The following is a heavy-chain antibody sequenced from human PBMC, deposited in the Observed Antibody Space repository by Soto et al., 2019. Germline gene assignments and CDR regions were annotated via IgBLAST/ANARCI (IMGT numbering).Heavy chain of an antibody. Sequence: GGSLRLSCAASGFTFSSYAMSWVRQAPGKGLEWVSAISGSGASTYYADSVKGRFTISRDNSKNTLYLQMNSLRAEDTAVYYCAKSYSSSWRGPFDYWGRGTLVTVSS. CDR2: ISGSGAST. D-gene: IGHD6-13*01. CDR3: AKSYSSSWRGPFDY. V-gene: IGHV3-23*01. J-gene: IGHJ4*02. CDR1: GFTFSSYA.